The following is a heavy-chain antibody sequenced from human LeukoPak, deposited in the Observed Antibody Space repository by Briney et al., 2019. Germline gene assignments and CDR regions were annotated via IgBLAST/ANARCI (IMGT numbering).Heavy chain of an antibody. CDR2: IYHSGST. Sequence: SSETLSLTCTVSGYSISSGYYWGWIRQPPGKGLEWIGNIYHSGSTYYNPSLKSRVTISVDTSKNQFSLKLSSVTAADTAVYYCARGAKRYYYDSSGYYYDYWGQGTLVTVSS. D-gene: IGHD3-22*01. CDR3: ARGAKRYYYDSSGYYYDY. CDR1: GYSISSGYY. V-gene: IGHV4-38-2*02. J-gene: IGHJ4*02.